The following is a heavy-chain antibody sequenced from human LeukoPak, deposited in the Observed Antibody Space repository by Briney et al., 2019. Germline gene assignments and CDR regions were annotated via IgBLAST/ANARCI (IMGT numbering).Heavy chain of an antibody. V-gene: IGHV3-66*01. J-gene: IGHJ4*02. D-gene: IGHD1-26*01. CDR1: GFTFSSYW. CDR2: IYSGGSM. Sequence: GGSLRLSCAASGFTFSSYWMSWVRQAPGKGLEWVSVIYSGGSMYYADSVKGRFTISRDNSKNTLYLQMNSLRAEDTAVYYCARVRSGSYYVDYWGQGTLVTVSS. CDR3: ARVRSGSYYVDY.